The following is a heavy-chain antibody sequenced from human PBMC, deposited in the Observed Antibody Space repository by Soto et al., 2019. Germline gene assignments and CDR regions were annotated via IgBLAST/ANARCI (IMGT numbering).Heavy chain of an antibody. J-gene: IGHJ6*02. Sequence: GGSLRLSCAASGFTFSSYSMNWVRQAPGKGLGWVSYIFSISITIYYADSVKGLFTISRDNAKNSLYLQMNFLRAEDTAVYYCARETTEEGDYDILTGYYNRYGMDVWGQGTTVTVSS. CDR3: ARETTEEGDYDILTGYYNRYGMDV. CDR2: IFSISITI. CDR1: GFTFSSYS. D-gene: IGHD3-9*01. V-gene: IGHV3-48*01.